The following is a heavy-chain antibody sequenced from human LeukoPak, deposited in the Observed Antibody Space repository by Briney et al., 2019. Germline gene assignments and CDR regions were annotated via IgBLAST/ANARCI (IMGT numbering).Heavy chain of an antibody. D-gene: IGHD2-2*01. CDR1: GFSFSSYS. V-gene: IGHV3-21*01. CDR3: AIYCSSTSCPINWFDP. CDR2: SSSSSSYI. J-gene: IGHJ5*02. Sequence: PGGSLRLSCAASGFSFSSYSMNWVRQAPGKGLEWVSSSSSSSSYIYYADSVKGRFTISRDNAKNSLYLQMNSLRAEDTAVYYCAIYCSSTSCPINWFDPWGQGTLVTVSS.